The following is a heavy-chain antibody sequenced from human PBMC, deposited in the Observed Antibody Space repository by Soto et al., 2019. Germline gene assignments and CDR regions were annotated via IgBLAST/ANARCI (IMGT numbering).Heavy chain of an antibody. CDR1: GFTFSSYG. V-gene: IGHV3-30*18. D-gene: IGHD2-15*01. Sequence: SLRLSCAASGFTFSSYGMHWVRQAPGKGLEWVAVISYDGSNKYYADSVKGRFTISRDNSKNTLYLQMNSLRAEDTAVYYCAKDYPPPLVRLDPWGQGTLVTVSS. CDR3: AKDYPPPLVRLDP. CDR2: ISYDGSNK. J-gene: IGHJ5*02.